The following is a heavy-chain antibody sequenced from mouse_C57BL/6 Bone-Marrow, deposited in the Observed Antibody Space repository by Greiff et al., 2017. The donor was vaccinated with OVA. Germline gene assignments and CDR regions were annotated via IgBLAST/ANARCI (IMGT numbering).Heavy chain of an antibody. Sequence: EVKLVESGGGLVQPGGSLSLSCAASGFTFTDYYLSWVRQPPGKALEWLGFIRNKANGYTTEYSASVKGRFTISRDNSQSILYLQMNALRAEDSATYYCARYIGVTTMDYWGQGTSVTVSS. CDR3: ARYIGVTTMDY. V-gene: IGHV7-3*01. CDR2: IRNKANGYTT. J-gene: IGHJ4*01. D-gene: IGHD2-2*01. CDR1: GFTFTDYY.